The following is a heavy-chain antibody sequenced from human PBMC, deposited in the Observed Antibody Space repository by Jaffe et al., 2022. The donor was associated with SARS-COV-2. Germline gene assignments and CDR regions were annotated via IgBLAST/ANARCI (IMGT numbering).Heavy chain of an antibody. CDR2: FDPEDGET. CDR1: GYTLTELS. CDR3: ATVGIVGATTRNWFDP. V-gene: IGHV1-24*01. Sequence: QVQLVQSGAEVKKPGASVKVSCKVSGYTLTELSMHWVRQAPGKGLEWMGGFDPEDGETIYAQKFQGRVTMTEDTSTDTAYMELSSLRSEDTAVYYCATVGIVGATTRNWFDPWGQGTLVTVSS. D-gene: IGHD1-26*01. J-gene: IGHJ5*02.